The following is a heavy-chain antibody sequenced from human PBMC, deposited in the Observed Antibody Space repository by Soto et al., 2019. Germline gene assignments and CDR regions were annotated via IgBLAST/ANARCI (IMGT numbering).Heavy chain of an antibody. D-gene: IGHD2-2*01. Sequence: GGSLRLSCAASGFTFSSYSMNWVRQAPGKGLEWVSSISSSSSYIYYADSVKGRFTISRDNAKNSRYLQMNSLRAEDTAVYYCARDHCSSTSCYVDYYYMDVWGKGTTVTVSS. CDR1: GFTFSSYS. J-gene: IGHJ6*03. V-gene: IGHV3-21*01. CDR3: ARDHCSSTSCYVDYYYMDV. CDR2: ISSSSSYI.